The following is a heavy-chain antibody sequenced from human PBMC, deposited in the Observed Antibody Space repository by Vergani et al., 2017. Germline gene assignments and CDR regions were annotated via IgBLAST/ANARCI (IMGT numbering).Heavy chain of an antibody. CDR1: GGSFSGYY. CDR2: INHSGST. V-gene: IGHV4-34*01. J-gene: IGHJ4*02. Sequence: QVQLQQWGAGLLKPSETLSLTCAVYGGSFSGYYWSWIRQPPGKGLEWIGEINHSGSTNYNPSLKSRVTISVDTSKNQFSLKLSSVTAADTAVYYCARGVRPHYYDSSGYPRPFDYWGQGTLVTVSS. CDR3: ARGVRPHYYDSSGYPRPFDY. D-gene: IGHD3-22*01.